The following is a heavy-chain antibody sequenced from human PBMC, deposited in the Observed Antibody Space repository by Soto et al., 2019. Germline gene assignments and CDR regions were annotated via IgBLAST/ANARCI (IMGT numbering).Heavy chain of an antibody. CDR3: ARDMDYGARAEYFQH. J-gene: IGHJ1*01. CDR2: IYSGGST. V-gene: IGHV3-53*01. D-gene: IGHD3-16*01. CDR1: GFTVSSNY. Sequence: GGSLRLSCAASGFTVSSNYMSWVRQAPGKGLEWVSVIYSGGSTYYADYVKGRFTISRDNSKNTLYLQMNSLRAEDTAVYYCARDMDYGARAEYFQHWGQGTLVTVSS.